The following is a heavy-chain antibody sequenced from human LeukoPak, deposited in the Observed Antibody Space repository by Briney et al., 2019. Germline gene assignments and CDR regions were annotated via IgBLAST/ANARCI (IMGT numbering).Heavy chain of an antibody. Sequence: TGGSLRLSCSASGFTFSSHWMSWVRQAPGKGLEWVANINQDGSEKFYVDSVKGRFTISRDNAKNSLYLQMNSLRAEGTAVYYCARDVGGGFFDYWGQGTLVTVSS. V-gene: IGHV3-7*01. CDR3: ARDVGGGFFDY. D-gene: IGHD3-16*01. J-gene: IGHJ4*02. CDR2: INQDGSEK. CDR1: GFTFSSHW.